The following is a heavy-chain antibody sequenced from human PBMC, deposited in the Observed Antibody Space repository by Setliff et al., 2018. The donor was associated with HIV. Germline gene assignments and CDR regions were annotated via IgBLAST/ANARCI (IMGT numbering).Heavy chain of an antibody. CDR1: GGSISSSGYF. Sequence: TLSLTCTVSGGSISSSGYFWGWIRQPPGKGLEWIGSIYYSGSTYYNPSLKSRVTISVDTSENQFSLKLSSVTAADTAVYYCARRYYDSSGYYYPFGYWGQGTLVTVSS. D-gene: IGHD3-22*01. V-gene: IGHV4-39*01. CDR3: ARRYYDSSGYYYPFGY. CDR2: IYYSGST. J-gene: IGHJ4*02.